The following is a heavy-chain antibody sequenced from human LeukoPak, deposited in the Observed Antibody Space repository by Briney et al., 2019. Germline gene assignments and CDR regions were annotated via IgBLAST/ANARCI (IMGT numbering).Heavy chain of an antibody. V-gene: IGHV3-21*06. CDR1: GFTFSSYA. CDR2: ISSSSSYI. CDR3: ARVGYDYGDYIDY. D-gene: IGHD4-17*01. Sequence: GGSLRLSCVASGFTFSSYAMTWVRQAPGKGLEWVSSISSSSSYIFYADSVKGRFTISRDNAKNLLYLQMNSLRAEDTAIYHCARVGYDYGDYIDYWGQGTLVTVSS. J-gene: IGHJ4*02.